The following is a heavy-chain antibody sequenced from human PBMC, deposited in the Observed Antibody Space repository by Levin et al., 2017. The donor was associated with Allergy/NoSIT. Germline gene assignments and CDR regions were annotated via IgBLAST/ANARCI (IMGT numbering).Heavy chain of an antibody. J-gene: IGHJ4*02. Sequence: PGGSLRLSCAASGFTVSSNYMKWVRQAPGKGLEWVSLIYSGGSTYYADSVRGRFTISRDNSKNTLYLQMNSLRVEDTAVYYCARNGCGGGSCGYWGQGTLVTVSS. V-gene: IGHV3-66*01. CDR2: IYSGGST. CDR3: ARNGCGGGSCGY. CDR1: GFTVSSNY. D-gene: IGHD2-15*01.